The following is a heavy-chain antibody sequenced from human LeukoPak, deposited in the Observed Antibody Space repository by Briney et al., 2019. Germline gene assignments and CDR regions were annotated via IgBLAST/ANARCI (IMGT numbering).Heavy chain of an antibody. Sequence: SETLSLTCTVSGGSISSSSHYWSWIWQPPGKGLEWIGYIYYSGSTNYNPSLKSRVTISVDTSKNQFSLKLSSVTAADTAVYYCARSSGWYVYWFDPWGQGTLVTVSS. CDR2: IYYSGST. V-gene: IGHV4-61*01. J-gene: IGHJ5*02. CDR1: GGSISSSSHY. D-gene: IGHD6-19*01. CDR3: ARSSGWYVYWFDP.